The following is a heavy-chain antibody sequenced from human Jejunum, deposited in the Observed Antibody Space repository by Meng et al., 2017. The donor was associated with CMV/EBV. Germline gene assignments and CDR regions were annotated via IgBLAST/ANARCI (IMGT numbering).Heavy chain of an antibody. CDR3: ARGINCTSISGAWGFCDH. CDR1: YTTHG. D-gene: IGHD2-2*01. Sequence: YTTHGISGVRQAPGQGLEWRGGIIPMCGTISYAQRVQGRRTIITDKSTNTAHMELNSLTSEDTAVYYCARGINCTSISGAWGFCDHWGLGTLVTVSS. V-gene: IGHV1-69*05. CDR2: IIPMCGTI. J-gene: IGHJ4*02.